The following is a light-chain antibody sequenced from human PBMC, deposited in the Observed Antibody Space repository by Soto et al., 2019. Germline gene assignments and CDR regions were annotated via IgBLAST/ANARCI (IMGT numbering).Light chain of an antibody. J-gene: IGKJ3*01. CDR1: QSVSSN. V-gene: IGKV3-15*01. CDR3: QQYNNWPIT. CDR2: GAS. Sequence: EIVMTQSPATLSVSPGERATLSCRVSQSVSSNLAWCQQKPGQAPRLLIYGASTRATGIPARFSGSGSGTEFTLTISSLQSEDFAVYYCQQYNNWPITFGPGTKVDIK.